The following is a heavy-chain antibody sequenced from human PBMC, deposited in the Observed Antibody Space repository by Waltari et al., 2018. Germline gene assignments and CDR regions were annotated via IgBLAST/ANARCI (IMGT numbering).Heavy chain of an antibody. V-gene: IGHV4-39*01. CDR3: ARLPRYDFWT. CDR2: IYYTGSA. CDR1: GGSISTNNYY. D-gene: IGHD3-3*01. Sequence: QLQLQESGPGLVKPSETLSLTCPVSGGSISTNNYYWGWFRQPPGKGLEWIANIYYTGSASYNPSLKSRVTVSVDTSKSQFSLKLSSVTAADTAVYYCARLPRYDFWTWGQGTLVTVSS. J-gene: IGHJ5*02.